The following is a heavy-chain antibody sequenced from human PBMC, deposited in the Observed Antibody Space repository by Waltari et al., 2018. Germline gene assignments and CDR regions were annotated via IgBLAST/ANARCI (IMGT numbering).Heavy chain of an antibody. CDR3: ARATRIMITFGGVIAFDP. CDR2: IIHTGGT. V-gene: IGHV4-39*01. CDR1: GGSISTDSYY. J-gene: IGHJ5*02. Sequence: QLQLQESGPGLVKPSETLSLTCTVSGGSISTDSYYWGWIRQPPGKGLEWIGSIIHTGGTYYNPSLKSRVTVSQDTPKNQFSLKLSSVTAADTALYYCARATRIMITFGGVIAFDPWGQGTLVTVSS. D-gene: IGHD3-16*02.